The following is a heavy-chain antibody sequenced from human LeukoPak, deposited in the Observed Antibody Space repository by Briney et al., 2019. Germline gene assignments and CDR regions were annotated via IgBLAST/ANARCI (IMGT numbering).Heavy chain of an antibody. J-gene: IGHJ5*02. CDR2: IYYSGST. D-gene: IGHD2-2*01. Sequence: PSETLSLTCTVSGGSISSYYWSWIRQPPGKGLEWIGYIYYSGSTSYNPSLKSRVTISVDTSKNQFSLKLSSVTAADTAVYYCARFRVVPAASRRFDPWGQGTLVTVSS. CDR1: GGSISSYY. V-gene: IGHV4-59*01. CDR3: ARFRVVPAASRRFDP.